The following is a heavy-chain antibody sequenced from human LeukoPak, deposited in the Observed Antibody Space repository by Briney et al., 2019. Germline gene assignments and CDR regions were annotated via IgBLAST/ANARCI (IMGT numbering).Heavy chain of an antibody. V-gene: IGHV3-30*04. CDR3: ARFTVADYYYYYYGMDV. D-gene: IGHD6-19*01. Sequence: GRSLRLSCAASGFTFSSYAMHWVRQAPGKGLEWVAVISYDGSNKYYADSVKGRFTISRDNSKNTLYLQMNSLRAEDTAVYYCARFTVADYYYYYYGMDVWGQGTTVTVSS. CDR2: ISYDGSNK. J-gene: IGHJ6*02. CDR1: GFTFSSYA.